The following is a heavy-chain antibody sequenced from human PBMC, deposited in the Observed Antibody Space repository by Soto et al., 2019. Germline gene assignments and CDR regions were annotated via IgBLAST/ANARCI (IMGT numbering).Heavy chain of an antibody. J-gene: IGHJ4*02. D-gene: IGHD3-22*01. CDR1: GFTFDDYA. CDR3: PKDTKIYYDNPYFDY. V-gene: IGHV3-9*01. Sequence: QPGGSLRLSCAASGFTFDDYAMHWVRQAPGKGLEWVSGISWNSGSIGYADSVKGRFTISRDNAKNSLYLQMNSLRAEDTALYYCPKDTKIYYDNPYFDYWGQGTLVTVSS. CDR2: ISWNSGSI.